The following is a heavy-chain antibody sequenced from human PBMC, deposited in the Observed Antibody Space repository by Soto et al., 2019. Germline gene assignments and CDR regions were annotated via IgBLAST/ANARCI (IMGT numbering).Heavy chain of an antibody. J-gene: IGHJ4*02. V-gene: IGHV4-61*01. CDR3: ARLTSSSGWSRFDA. Sequence: SETLSLTCTVSGGSVSSSFFYWSWVRQPPGQRLEWIGYIYYTRTTNYNPSLASRVAMSVDTSKNQFTLNFRSLTAADTARYYCARLTSSSGWSRFDAWGQGMLVTVSS. CDR2: IYYTRTT. D-gene: IGHD6-13*01. CDR1: GGSVSSSFFY.